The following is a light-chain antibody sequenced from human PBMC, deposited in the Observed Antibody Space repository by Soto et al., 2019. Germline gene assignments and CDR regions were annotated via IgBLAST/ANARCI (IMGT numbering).Light chain of an antibody. Sequence: QSALTQPRSVSGSPGQSVTISCTGTSSDVGGYNYVSWYQQHPGKAPKLMIYDVCKRPSGVPDRFSGSKSGNTASLTISGLQAKDEADYYCCSYAGSYTFDVFGTGTKVTVL. CDR3: CSYAGSYTFDV. CDR2: DVC. J-gene: IGLJ1*01. V-gene: IGLV2-11*01. CDR1: SSDVGGYNY.